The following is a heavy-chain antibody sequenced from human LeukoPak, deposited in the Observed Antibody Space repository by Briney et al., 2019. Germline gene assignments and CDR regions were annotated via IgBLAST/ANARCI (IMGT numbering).Heavy chain of an antibody. D-gene: IGHD1-26*01. J-gene: IGHJ4*02. Sequence: KPGGSLRLSCAASGFTFSSYTMNWVRQAPGKGMEWVSSITDSSSSRYYADSVKGRFTISRDNAKNSLYLQMNSLRAEDTAVYYCARDFSSGSYYGDYFFDYWGQGTLVTVSS. V-gene: IGHV3-21*01. CDR1: GFTFSSYT. CDR3: ARDFSSGSYYGDYFFDY. CDR2: ITDSSSSR.